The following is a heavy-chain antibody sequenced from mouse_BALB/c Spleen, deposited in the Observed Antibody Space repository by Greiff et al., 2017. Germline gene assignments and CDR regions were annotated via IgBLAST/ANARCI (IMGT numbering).Heavy chain of an antibody. CDR1: GFAFSSYD. V-gene: IGHV5-12-1*01. J-gene: IGHJ4*01. Sequence: DVMLVESGGGLVKPGGSLKLSCAASGFAFSSYDMSWVRQTPEKRLEWVAYISSGGGSTYYPDTVKGRFTISRDNAKNTLYLQMSSLKSEDTAMYYCERCYYDGSSYAMDYWGQGTSVTVSS. CDR3: ERCYYDGSSYAMDY. CDR2: ISSGGGST. D-gene: IGHD1-1*01.